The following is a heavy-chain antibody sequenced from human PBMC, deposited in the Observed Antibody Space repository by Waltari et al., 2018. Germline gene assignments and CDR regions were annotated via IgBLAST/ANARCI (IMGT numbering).Heavy chain of an antibody. CDR3: AKAVPYYDILTGYPFDYGMDV. CDR2: ISGSGGST. V-gene: IGHV3-23*01. D-gene: IGHD3-9*01. Sequence: MSWVRQAPGKGLEWVSAISGSGGSTYYADSVKGRFTISRDNSKNTLYLQMNSLRAEDTAVYYCAKAVPYYDILTGYPFDYGMDVWGQGTTVTVSS. J-gene: IGHJ6*02.